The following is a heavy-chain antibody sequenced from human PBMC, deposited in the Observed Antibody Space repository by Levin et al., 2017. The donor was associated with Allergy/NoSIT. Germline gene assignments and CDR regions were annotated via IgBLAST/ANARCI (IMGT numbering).Heavy chain of an antibody. CDR3: ARDRYSAVAGIDWTHPLDY. J-gene: IGHJ4*02. CDR1: GFTFSNFG. V-gene: IGHV3-33*01. Sequence: PGGSLRLSCAASGFTFSNFGIHWARQAPGKGLEWVSAIWYDGSNKYYRDSVKGRFTISRDNSKNTLYLQMDSLRVEDTAVYYCARDRYSAVAGIDWTHPLDYWGQGTLVTVSS. CDR2: IWYDGSNK. D-gene: IGHD6-19*01.